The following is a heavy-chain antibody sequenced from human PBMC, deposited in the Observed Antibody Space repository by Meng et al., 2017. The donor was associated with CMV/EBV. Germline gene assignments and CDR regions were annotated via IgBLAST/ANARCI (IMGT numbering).Heavy chain of an antibody. D-gene: IGHD3-3*01. CDR1: GGTFSSYT. CDR2: IIPILGIA. V-gene: IGHV1-69*16. CDR3: ARDRAGRITIFGVVQGGGMDV. Sequence: SVKVSCKASGGTFSSYTISWVRQAPGQGLEWMGRIIPILGIANYAQKFQGRVTITTDESTSTAYMELSSLRSEDTAVYYCARDRAGRITIFGVVQGGGMDVWGQGTTVTVSS. J-gene: IGHJ6*02.